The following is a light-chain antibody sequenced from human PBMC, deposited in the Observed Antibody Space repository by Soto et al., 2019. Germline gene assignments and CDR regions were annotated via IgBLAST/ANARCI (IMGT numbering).Light chain of an antibody. Sequence: DIVMTQSPDSLAASLGERATINCKSSQSVLYSSSNKNYLAWYQQKPGQPPKLLIYWASTRESGVPDRFSGSGSGTDFTLTISSLQAEDVAVYYCQQYYSTPRTFGQGTKVEIK. CDR2: WAS. CDR1: QSVLYSSSNKNY. J-gene: IGKJ1*01. CDR3: QQYYSTPRT. V-gene: IGKV4-1*01.